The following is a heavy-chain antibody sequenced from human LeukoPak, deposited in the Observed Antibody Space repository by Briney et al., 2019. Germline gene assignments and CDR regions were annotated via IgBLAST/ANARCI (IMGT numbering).Heavy chain of an antibody. D-gene: IGHD3-10*01. Sequence: GGSLRLSCAASGFTFTSFSMGWVRQTPGMGLEWVSAITDSAAFTNYADSVKGRFTISRDNSKNTVYLQMNTLKSEDTAMYYCARDPGGYYYASGTYGSFFDYWGQGTLVTVSS. V-gene: IGHV3-23*01. CDR2: ITDSAAFT. CDR1: GFTFTSFS. J-gene: IGHJ4*02. CDR3: ARDPGGYYYASGTYGSFFDY.